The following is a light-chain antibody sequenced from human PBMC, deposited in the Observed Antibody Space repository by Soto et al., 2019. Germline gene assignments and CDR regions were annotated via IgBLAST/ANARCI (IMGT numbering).Light chain of an antibody. V-gene: IGLV2-8*01. Sequence: QSGLTQPPSGSGSPGQSVTISCTGTSSDVGRYDFVSWYQHHPGKVPKLMIYEVTKRPSGVPDRFSGPKSGNTASLTVSGLLTEDDADYYCASYAGGNQVFGTGTKVTVL. J-gene: IGLJ1*01. CDR3: ASYAGGNQV. CDR2: EVT. CDR1: SSDVGRYDF.